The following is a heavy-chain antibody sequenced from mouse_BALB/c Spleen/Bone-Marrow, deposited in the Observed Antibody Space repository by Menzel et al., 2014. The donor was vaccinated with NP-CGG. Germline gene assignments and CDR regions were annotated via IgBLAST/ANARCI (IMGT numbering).Heavy chain of an antibody. CDR3: IYYGNPYAMDY. J-gene: IGHJ4*01. Sequence: QVQLQQSGAELVKPGASVKLSCKASGYTFTSYYMYWVKQRPGQGLEWIGEINPSNGGTNFNEKFKSKATLTVDKSSSTAYMQLSSLTSEDSAVYYCIYYGNPYAMDYWGQRTSVTVSS. D-gene: IGHD2-1*01. V-gene: IGHV1S81*02. CDR1: GYTFTSYY. CDR2: INPSNGGT.